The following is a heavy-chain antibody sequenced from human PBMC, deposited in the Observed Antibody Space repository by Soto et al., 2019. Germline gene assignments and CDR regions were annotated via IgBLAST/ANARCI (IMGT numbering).Heavy chain of an antibody. CDR1: GFTFSSYA. Sequence: PGGSLRLSCAASGFTFSSYAMHWVRQAPGKGLEYVSAISSNGGSTYYANSVKGRFTISRDNSKNTLYLQMGSLRAEDMAVYYCARVLSSGYYNWFDPWGQGTLVTVSS. D-gene: IGHD3-22*01. J-gene: IGHJ5*02. CDR3: ARVLSSGYYNWFDP. CDR2: ISSNGGST. V-gene: IGHV3-64*01.